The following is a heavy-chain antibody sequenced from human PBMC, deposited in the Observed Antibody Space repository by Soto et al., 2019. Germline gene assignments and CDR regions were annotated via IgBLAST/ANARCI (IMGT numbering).Heavy chain of an antibody. CDR2: TSYDGSNN. CDR3: AQWGTTGGLEV. Sequence: QVQLVESGGGVVQPGTSLRLSCVGSGFTFRSYVIHWVRQAPGKGLEWVALTSYDGSNNFYGDSVKGRCTISRDNSRNTVELQMDSLRLENTALYYCAQWGTTGGLEVWGQGTLVSVSS. D-gene: IGHD3-16*01. V-gene: IGHV3-33*05. CDR1: GFTFRSYV. J-gene: IGHJ4*02.